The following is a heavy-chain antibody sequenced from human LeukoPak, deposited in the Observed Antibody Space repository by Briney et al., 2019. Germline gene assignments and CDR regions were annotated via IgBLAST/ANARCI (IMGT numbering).Heavy chain of an antibody. CDR1: GYTFTGYY. V-gene: IGHV1-2*02. D-gene: IGHD1-26*01. Sequence: GASVKVSCKTSGYTFTGYYMHWVRQAPGQGLEWMGWINPNSGGTNYAQKFQGRVTMTRDTSISTAYMELSRLRSDDTAVYYCARSEPVWYSGSQGFDYWGQGTLVTVSS. J-gene: IGHJ4*02. CDR2: INPNSGGT. CDR3: ARSEPVWYSGSQGFDY.